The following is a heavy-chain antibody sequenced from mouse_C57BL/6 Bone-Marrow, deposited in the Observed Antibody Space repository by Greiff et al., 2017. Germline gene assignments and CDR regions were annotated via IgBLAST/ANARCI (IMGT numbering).Heavy chain of an antibody. CDR2: SRNKANDYTT. D-gene: IGHD2-5*01. CDR3: ARDESYSNYLAY. CDR1: GFTFSDFY. V-gene: IGHV7-1*01. J-gene: IGHJ3*01. Sequence: EVNVVESGGGLVQSGRSLRLSCATSGFTFSDFYMEWVRQAPGKGLEWIAASRNKANDYTTEYSASVKGRFIVSRDTSQSIIYLQMNALSAEDTAIYYCARDESYSNYLAYWGQGTLVTVSA.